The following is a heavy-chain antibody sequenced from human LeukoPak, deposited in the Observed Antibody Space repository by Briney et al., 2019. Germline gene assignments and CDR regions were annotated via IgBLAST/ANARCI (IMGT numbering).Heavy chain of an antibody. J-gene: IGHJ4*02. CDR3: AKSPTGMVRGEYYFDY. Sequence: QPGGSLRLSCAASGFTFDDYAMHWVRQAPGKGLEWVSGISWNSGSIGYADSVKGRFTISRDNAKNSLYLQMNSLRAEDTALYYCAKSPTGMVRGEYYFDYWGQGTLVTVSS. CDR2: ISWNSGSI. CDR1: GFTFDDYA. V-gene: IGHV3-9*01. D-gene: IGHD3-10*01.